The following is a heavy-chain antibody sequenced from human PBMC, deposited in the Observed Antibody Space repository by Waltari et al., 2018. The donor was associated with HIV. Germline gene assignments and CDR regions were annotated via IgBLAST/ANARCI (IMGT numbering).Heavy chain of an antibody. J-gene: IGHJ6*02. D-gene: IGHD3-9*01. V-gene: IGHV1-8*01. CDR1: GYTFTSYD. CDR2: MNPNRGNT. CDR3: ARGLIRGYFDWLRNTPDYYGMDV. Sequence: QVQLVQSGAEVKKPGASVKVSCKASGYTFTSYDINWVRQATGQGLEWMGWMNPNRGNTGYAQKFQGRVTMTRNTSISTAYMELSSLRSEDTAVYYCARGLIRGYFDWLRNTPDYYGMDVWGQGTTVTVSS.